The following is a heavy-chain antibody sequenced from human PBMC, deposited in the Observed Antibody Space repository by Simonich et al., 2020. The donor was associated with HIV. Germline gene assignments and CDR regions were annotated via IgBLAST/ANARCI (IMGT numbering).Heavy chain of an antibody. Sequence: EVQLVESGGGLVQPGRSLRLSCAASGFTFDDYAMHWVRQAPGKGREWVSGISWNSGSIGYADSVKGRFTISRDNAKNSLYLQMNSLRAEDTALYYCAKSGGYSYGSNFDYWGQGTLVTVSS. CDR1: GFTFDDYA. D-gene: IGHD5-18*01. CDR2: ISWNSGSI. V-gene: IGHV3-9*01. J-gene: IGHJ4*02. CDR3: AKSGGYSYGSNFDY.